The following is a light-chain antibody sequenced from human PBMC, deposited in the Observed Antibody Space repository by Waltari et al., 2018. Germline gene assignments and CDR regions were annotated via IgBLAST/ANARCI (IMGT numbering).Light chain of an antibody. CDR3: SSQTLDGVVL. CDR2: DVN. J-gene: IGLJ3*02. V-gene: IGLV2-14*03. Sequence: QSALTQPASVSGSPGQSITISCIGLGSAMDGSDLFPWYQHHPGKAPQVIIYDVNNRPSGISDRFSASKSANTASLTISGLQSEDEGDYYCSSQTLDGVVLFGGGTRVTV. CDR1: GSAMDGSDL.